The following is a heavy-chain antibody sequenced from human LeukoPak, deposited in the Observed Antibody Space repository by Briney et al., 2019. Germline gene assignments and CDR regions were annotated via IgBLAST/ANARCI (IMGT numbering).Heavy chain of an antibody. V-gene: IGHV3-30*04. CDR1: GFTFSSYA. CDR3: ARDNY. J-gene: IGHJ4*02. Sequence: GGSLRLSCAASGFTFSSYAMHWVRQAPGKGLEWVAVISYDGSNKYYADSVKGRFTISRDNSKNTLYLQMNSLRAEDTAVYYCARDNYWGQGTLVTVSS. CDR2: ISYDGSNK.